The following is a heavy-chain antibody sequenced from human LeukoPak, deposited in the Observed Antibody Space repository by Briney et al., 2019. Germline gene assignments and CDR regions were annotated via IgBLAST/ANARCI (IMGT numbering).Heavy chain of an antibody. CDR1: GFFFSSYT. V-gene: IGHV3-21*01. J-gene: IGHJ4*02. CDR2: ITSSTNYI. Sequence: GGSLRLSCAASGFFFSSYTMHWVGQGPGKGLEWVSSITSSTNYIYYADSVKGRFTISRDNAKNSLSLQMNSLRAEDTAVYYCARGRVGGTSHFDFWGQGTLVTVSS. D-gene: IGHD1-26*01. CDR3: ARGRVGGTSHFDF.